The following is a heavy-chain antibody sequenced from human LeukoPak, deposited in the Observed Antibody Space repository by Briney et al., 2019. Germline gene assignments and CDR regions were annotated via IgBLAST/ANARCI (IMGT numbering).Heavy chain of an antibody. CDR2: IYYSGST. D-gene: IGHD2-21*01. Sequence: PSETLSLTCAVYGGSFSGYYWSWIRQPPGKGLEWIGYIYYSGSTNYNPSLKSRVTISVDTSKNQFSLKLSSVTAADTAVYYCARGRDGGDYTPLDYWGQGNLVTVSS. CDR3: ARGRDGGDYTPLDY. CDR1: GGSFSGYY. V-gene: IGHV4-59*01. J-gene: IGHJ4*02.